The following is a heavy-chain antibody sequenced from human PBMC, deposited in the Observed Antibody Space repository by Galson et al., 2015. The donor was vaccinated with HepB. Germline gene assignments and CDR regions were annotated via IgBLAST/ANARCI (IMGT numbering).Heavy chain of an antibody. D-gene: IGHD2-2*01. V-gene: IGHV3-48*02. Sequence: SLRLSCAASGFTFSSYSMNWVRQAPGKGLEWVSYISSSSSTIYYADSVKGRFTISRDNAKNSLYLQMNSLRDEDTAVYYCARDMPAGYYYGVDVWGQGTTVTVSS. CDR3: ARDMPAGYYYGVDV. CDR2: ISSSSSTI. J-gene: IGHJ6*02. CDR1: GFTFSSYS.